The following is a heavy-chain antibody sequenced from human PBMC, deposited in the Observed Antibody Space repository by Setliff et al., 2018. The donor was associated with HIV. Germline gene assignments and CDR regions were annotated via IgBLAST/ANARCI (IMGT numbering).Heavy chain of an antibody. CDR3: AREIRAGNYPPYSYYFYMDV. J-gene: IGHJ6*03. CDR2: IKSKTDGGTT. CDR1: GFTFSNAW. D-gene: IGHD4-4*01. Sequence: PGGSLRLSCAASGFTFSNAWMSWVRQAPGKGLEWVGRIKSKTDGGTTDYAAPVKGRFTISRDDSKNTLYLQMNSLKTEDTAVYHCAREIRAGNYPPYSYYFYMDVWGKGTTVTVSS. V-gene: IGHV3-15*01.